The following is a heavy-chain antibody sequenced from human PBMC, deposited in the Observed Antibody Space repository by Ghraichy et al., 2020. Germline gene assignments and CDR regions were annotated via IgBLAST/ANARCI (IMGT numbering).Heavy chain of an antibody. D-gene: IGHD2-15*01. CDR3: ARVYCSGGSCPWVDAFDI. CDR1: GFTFSSYS. J-gene: IGHJ3*02. CDR2: ISSSSSTI. Sequence: GSLRLSCAASGFTFSSYSMNWVRQAPGKGLEWVSYISSSSSTIYYADSVKGRFTISRDNAKNSLYLQMNSLRAEDTAVYYCARVYCSGGSCPWVDAFDIWGQGTMVTVSS. V-gene: IGHV3-48*01.